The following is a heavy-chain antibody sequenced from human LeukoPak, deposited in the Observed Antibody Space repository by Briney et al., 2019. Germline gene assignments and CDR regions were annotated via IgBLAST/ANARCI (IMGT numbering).Heavy chain of an antibody. CDR2: VSGSGGST. D-gene: IGHD3-22*01. Sequence: PGGSLRLSCAASGFTFSSYAMSWVRQAPGKGLEWVSAVSGSGGSTYYADSVKGRFTISRDNSKNTLDLQMNSLRAEDTAVYYCAKLAYSSSAYDAFDIWGQGTMVTVSS. J-gene: IGHJ3*02. CDR1: GFTFSSYA. CDR3: AKLAYSSSAYDAFDI. V-gene: IGHV3-23*01.